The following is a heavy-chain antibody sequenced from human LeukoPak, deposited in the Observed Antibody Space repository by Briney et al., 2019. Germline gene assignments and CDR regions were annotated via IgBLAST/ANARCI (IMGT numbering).Heavy chain of an antibody. CDR1: GFTFSSYG. Sequence: GGSLRLSCAASGFTFSSYGMHWVRQAPGKGLKGVAFIRYDGSNKYYADSVKGRFTISRDNSKNTLYLQMNSLRAEDTAVYYCAKPLVVVIYDTFDIWGQGTMVTVSS. CDR3: AKPLVVVIYDTFDI. J-gene: IGHJ3*02. V-gene: IGHV3-30*02. CDR2: IRYDGSNK. D-gene: IGHD3-22*01.